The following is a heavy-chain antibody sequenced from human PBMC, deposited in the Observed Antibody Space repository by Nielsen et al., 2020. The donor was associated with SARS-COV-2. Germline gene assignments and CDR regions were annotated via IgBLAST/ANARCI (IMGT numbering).Heavy chain of an antibody. D-gene: IGHD1-7*01. CDR2: ITMSGAYM. CDR3: AVGFRRFTGTTDF. CDR1: GFIVSSKY. Sequence: GGSLRLSCAASGFIVSSKYMNWVRQAPGNGLEWVASITMSGAYMYYADSVRGRFTVSRDNAENSLFLQMSSLRDEDTAVYYCAVGFRRFTGTTDFWGQGTLVTVSS. V-gene: IGHV3-21*01. J-gene: IGHJ4*02.